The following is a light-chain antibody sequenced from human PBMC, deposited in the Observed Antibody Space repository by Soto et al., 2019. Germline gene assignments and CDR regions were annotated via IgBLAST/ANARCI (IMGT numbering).Light chain of an antibody. J-gene: IGKJ4*01. V-gene: IGKV1-5*01. CDR1: QSISRW. Sequence: DIRMTQSPSTLSASIGDRVTITCRSSQSISRWVAWYQQKPGEAPKVLISDASSLESGVPTTFSGSGSGTEFSLTISSLQPDDSATYYCQQYNSHPVAFGGGTKVEIK. CDR2: DAS. CDR3: QQYNSHPVA.